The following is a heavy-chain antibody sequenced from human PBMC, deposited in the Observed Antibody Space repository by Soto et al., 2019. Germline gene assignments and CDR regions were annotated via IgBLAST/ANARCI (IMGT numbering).Heavy chain of an antibody. D-gene: IGHD6-19*01. CDR2: ISSSSTI. V-gene: IGHV3-48*01. J-gene: IGHJ4*02. CDR3: ARERGSGWTFDY. CDR1: GFTFSSYS. Sequence: GSLRLSCAASGFTFSSYSMNWVRQAPGKGLEWVSSISSSSTIYYADSVKGRFTISRDNVQNSLYLQMHSLRAEDTAVYYCARERGSGWTFDYWGQGTLVTVSS.